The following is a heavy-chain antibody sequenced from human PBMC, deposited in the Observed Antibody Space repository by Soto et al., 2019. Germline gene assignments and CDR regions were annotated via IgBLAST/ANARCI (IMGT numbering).Heavy chain of an antibody. V-gene: IGHV3-48*02. Sequence: EVQLVESGGGLVQPGGSLRLSCAASGFTFSSYSMNWVRQAPGKGLEWVSYISSSSSTIYYADSVKGRFTISGDNAKNSLYLQMNSLRDEDTAVYYCARDSEDYGDYGGFDYWGQGTLVTVSS. CDR1: GFTFSSYS. J-gene: IGHJ4*02. CDR3: ARDSEDYGDYGGFDY. D-gene: IGHD4-17*01. CDR2: ISSSSSTI.